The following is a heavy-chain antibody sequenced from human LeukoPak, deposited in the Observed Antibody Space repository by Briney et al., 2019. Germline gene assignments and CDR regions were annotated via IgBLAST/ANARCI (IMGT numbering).Heavy chain of an antibody. CDR1: GFTFSSYW. CDR3: ARDRGTYYYDSTSHYDAFDI. D-gene: IGHD3-22*01. V-gene: IGHV3-7*01. Sequence: PGGPLRLSCAASGFTFSSYWMSWVRKAPGKGLEWVANIKQDGSEKYYVDSVKGRFTISRDNAKNSLYLQMNSLRAEDTAVYYCARDRGTYYYDSTSHYDAFDIWGQGTMVTVSS. CDR2: IKQDGSEK. J-gene: IGHJ3*02.